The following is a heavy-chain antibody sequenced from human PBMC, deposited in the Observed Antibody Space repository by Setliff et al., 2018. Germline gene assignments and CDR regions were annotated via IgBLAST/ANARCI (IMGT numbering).Heavy chain of an antibody. CDR2: INPNSGGT. CDR3: ARDGTSLPGIAAHADY. V-gene: IGHV1-2*06. J-gene: IGHJ4*02. CDR1: GYTFTGYY. Sequence: ASVKVSCKASGYTFTGYYMHWVRQAPGQGLEWMGRINPNSGGTNYAQKFQGRVTMTRDMSISTAYMELSRLRSDDTAVYYCARDGTSLPGIAAHADYWGQGTLVTVSS. D-gene: IGHD6-13*01.